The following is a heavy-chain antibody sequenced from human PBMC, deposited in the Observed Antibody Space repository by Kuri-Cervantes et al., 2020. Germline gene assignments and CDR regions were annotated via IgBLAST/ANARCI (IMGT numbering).Heavy chain of an antibody. CDR2: ISYDGSNK. CDR1: GFIFSSSA. CDR3: ARDLDSSSWYSIVGATYYYYGMDV. Sequence: LSLTCAVSGFIFSSSAMHWVRQAPGKGLEWVAVISYDGSNKYYADSVKGRFTISRDNSKNTLYLQMNSLRAEDTAVYYCARDLDSSSWYSIVGATYYYYGMDVWGQGTTVPVSS. D-gene: IGHD6-13*01. J-gene: IGHJ6*02. V-gene: IGHV3-30-3*01.